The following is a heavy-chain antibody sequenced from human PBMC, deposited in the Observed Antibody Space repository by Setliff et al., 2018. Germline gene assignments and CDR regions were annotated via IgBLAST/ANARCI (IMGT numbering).Heavy chain of an antibody. CDR3: ARVTPDYYYYYGMDV. CDR2: IYPGDSDT. Sequence: ESLKISCEGSGYSFTSYWIGWVRQMPGKGLEWMGIIYPGDSDTRYSPSFQGQVTISADKSISTAYLQWSSLKASDTAMYYCARVTPDYYYYYGMDVWGQGTTVTVSS. J-gene: IGHJ6*02. D-gene: IGHD5-18*01. V-gene: IGHV5-51*01. CDR1: GYSFTSYW.